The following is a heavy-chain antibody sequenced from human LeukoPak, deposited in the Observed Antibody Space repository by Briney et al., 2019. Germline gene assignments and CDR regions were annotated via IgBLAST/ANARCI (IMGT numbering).Heavy chain of an antibody. CDR1: GYTFTGYY. J-gene: IGHJ6*02. V-gene: IGHV1-2*02. Sequence: ASVKVSCKASGYTFTGYYMHWVRQAPGQGLEWMGWINPNSGGTNYAQKFQGRVTMTRDTSISTAYMELSRLRSDDTAVYYCARVRYPTYYYGMDVWGQGTTVTVSS. CDR2: INPNSGGT. D-gene: IGHD2-15*01. CDR3: ARVRYPTYYYGMDV.